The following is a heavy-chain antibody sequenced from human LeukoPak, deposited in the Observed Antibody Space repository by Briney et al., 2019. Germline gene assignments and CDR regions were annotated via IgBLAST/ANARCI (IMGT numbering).Heavy chain of an antibody. V-gene: IGHV3-30*18. Sequence: PGGSLRLSCVTSRFNFNNGLHWVRQAPGKGLEWVAAISYDGNDKYYADSVKGRFTISRDVSKNTLYLQMNSLRAEDTAVYYCAKVGRTCSSTSCSYYGMDVWGQGTTVTVSS. CDR1: RFNFNNG. D-gene: IGHD2-2*01. CDR2: ISYDGNDK. CDR3: AKVGRTCSSTSCSYYGMDV. J-gene: IGHJ6*02.